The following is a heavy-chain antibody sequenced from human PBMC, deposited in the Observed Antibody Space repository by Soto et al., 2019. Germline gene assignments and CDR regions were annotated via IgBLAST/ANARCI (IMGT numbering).Heavy chain of an antibody. V-gene: IGHV4-59*01. CDR3: ALADVRAGTGFWFDP. CDR1: DGSISSYY. J-gene: IGHJ5*02. Sequence: QVQPQESGPGLVKPSETLSLTCTVSDGSISSYYWSWIRQPPGKGLEWIGYIYYSGSTSYNPSLKRRVIISVDTSKNQVSLKLSSVTAADTAVYYCALADVRAGTGFWFDPWGHGTLVTVSS. CDR2: IYYSGST. D-gene: IGHD6-19*01.